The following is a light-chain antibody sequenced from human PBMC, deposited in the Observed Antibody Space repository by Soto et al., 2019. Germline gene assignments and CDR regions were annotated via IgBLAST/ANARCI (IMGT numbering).Light chain of an antibody. Sequence: QSALTQPRSVSGSPGQSVTISCTGTSSDVGVQNYFSWYQQHPGKAPQLVIYDVIKRPSGVPYRFSGSKSGNTASLTISGLQAEDEADYYCCSYAGSSLWVFGGGTKLTVL. CDR2: DVI. V-gene: IGLV2-11*01. CDR1: SSDVGVQNY. CDR3: CSYAGSSLWV. J-gene: IGLJ3*02.